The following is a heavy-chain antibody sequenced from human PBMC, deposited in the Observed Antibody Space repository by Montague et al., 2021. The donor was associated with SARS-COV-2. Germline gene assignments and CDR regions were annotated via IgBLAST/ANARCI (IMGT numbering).Heavy chain of an antibody. Sequence: PALGKPTQTLTLTCTFSGFSLSINGVGVGWIRQPPGKALEWLAIIYWDDNPHYSPSLKSRLIITKDTSKNQVVLTMTNMDPVDTATYYCARGHWDCSGYYLPGSWGQGTLVTVSS. J-gene: IGHJ5*02. V-gene: IGHV2-5*02. D-gene: IGHD3-10*02. CDR3: ARGHWDCSGYYLPGS. CDR1: GFSLSINGVG. CDR2: IYWDDNP.